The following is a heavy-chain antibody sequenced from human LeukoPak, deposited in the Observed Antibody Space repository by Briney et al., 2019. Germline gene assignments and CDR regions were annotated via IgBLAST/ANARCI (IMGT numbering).Heavy chain of an antibody. V-gene: IGHV1-2*02. J-gene: IGHJ6*03. CDR2: INPNSGGT. CDR1: GYTFTGYY. D-gene: IGHD5-18*01. CDR3: ARGQVDTLYYYYYMDV. Sequence: GASVKVSCKASGYTFTGYYMHWVRQAPGQGLEWMGWINPNSGGTNYAQKFQGRVTMTRDTSISTAYMELSRLRSDDTAVYYCARGQVDTLYYYYYMDVWGKGTTVTVSS.